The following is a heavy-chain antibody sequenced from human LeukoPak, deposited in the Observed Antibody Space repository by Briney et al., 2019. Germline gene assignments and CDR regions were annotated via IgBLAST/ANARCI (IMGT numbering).Heavy chain of an antibody. CDR3: ARDVVVPATANYYHYYSYMDV. CDR2: IYSSGST. J-gene: IGHJ6*03. CDR1: GGSISSYY. D-gene: IGHD2-2*01. Sequence: SETLSLTCTVSGGSISSYYWSWIRQPAGKGLEWIGRIYSSGSTNYNPSLKSRVTMSVDTSKNQFSLKLSSVTAADTAVYYCARDVVVPATANYYHYYSYMDVWGKGTAVTVSS. V-gene: IGHV4-4*07.